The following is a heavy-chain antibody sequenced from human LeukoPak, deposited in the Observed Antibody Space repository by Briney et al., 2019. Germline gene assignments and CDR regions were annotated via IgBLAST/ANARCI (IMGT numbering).Heavy chain of an antibody. CDR2: IYYSGST. CDR3: ARGSSTSWDWFDP. CDR1: GGSISSYY. Sequence: SETLSLTCTVSGGSISSYYWSWIRQPPGKGLEWIGYIYYSGSTNYNPSLKSRVTISVDTSKNQFSLKLSSVTAADTAVYYCARGSSTSWDWFDPWGRGTLVTVSS. V-gene: IGHV4-59*01. J-gene: IGHJ5*02. D-gene: IGHD2-2*01.